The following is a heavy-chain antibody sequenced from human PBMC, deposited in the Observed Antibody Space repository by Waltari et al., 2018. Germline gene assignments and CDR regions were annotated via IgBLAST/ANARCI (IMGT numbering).Heavy chain of an antibody. Sequence: QVQLVESGGGVVQPGMSLRLSCAASGFSLSHFGMHWVRQAPGKGVEWVALAWFDGSTTYYADSVRGRFTISRDNSKNTLYLDINTLRVDDTAIYYCAKDAFGNTYLDHWGQGTLVTVSS. D-gene: IGHD3-10*01. CDR2: AWFDGSTT. CDR3: AKDAFGNTYLDH. CDR1: GFSLSHFG. J-gene: IGHJ5*02. V-gene: IGHV3-33*06.